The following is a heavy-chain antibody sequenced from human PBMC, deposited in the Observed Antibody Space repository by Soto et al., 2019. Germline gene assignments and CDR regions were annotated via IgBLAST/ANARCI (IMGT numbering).Heavy chain of an antibody. CDR1: GVSISSSSYY. J-gene: IGHJ4*02. V-gene: IGHV4-39*01. CDR3: ATLTSPMTRTGDFDY. D-gene: IGHD1-1*01. CDR2: IYYSGST. Sequence: SETLSLSCTVSGVSISSSSYYWGWIRQPPGKGLGWIGSIYYSGSTYYNPSLKSRVTISVDTSKNQFSLKLSSVTAADTAVYYFATLTSPMTRTGDFDYWAQGTLVTVS.